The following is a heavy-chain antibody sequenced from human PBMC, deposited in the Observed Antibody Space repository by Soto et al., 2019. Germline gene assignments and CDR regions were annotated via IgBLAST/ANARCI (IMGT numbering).Heavy chain of an antibody. J-gene: IGHJ5*02. Sequence: QVQLVQSGAEVKKPGSSVKVSCKASGGTFSSYAISWVRQAPGQGLVWLGGIIPIFGTAKYAQKFQGRVTITADESTRTDYMELSSLRSKDTAVYYSARAKGGDYVYNWFDPWGQGTMLTVSS. CDR1: GGTFSSYA. CDR2: IIPIFGTA. V-gene: IGHV1-69*01. CDR3: ARAKGGDYVYNWFDP. D-gene: IGHD4-17*01.